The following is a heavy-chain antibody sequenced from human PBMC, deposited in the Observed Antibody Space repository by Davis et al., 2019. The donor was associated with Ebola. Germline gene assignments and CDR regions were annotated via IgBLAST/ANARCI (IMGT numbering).Heavy chain of an antibody. J-gene: IGHJ4*02. D-gene: IGHD2-2*01. CDR1: GYTFTTYG. V-gene: IGHV1-2*02. CDR3: ARGPAANAPLDY. CDR2: INPKSGAT. Sequence: ASVKVSCKASGYTFTTYGITWVRQAPAQGLEWMGRINPKSGATTYAQRFQGRVTMTRDTSSGTAYMDLGSLKSDDTAVYYCARGPAANAPLDYWGQGTLVTVSS.